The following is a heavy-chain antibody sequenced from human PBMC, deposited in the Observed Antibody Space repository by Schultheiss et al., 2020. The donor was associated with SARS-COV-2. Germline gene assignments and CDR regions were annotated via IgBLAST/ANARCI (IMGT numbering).Heavy chain of an antibody. CDR3: ARVGGSCYSDY. D-gene: IGHD2-15*01. CDR2: INHSGST. Sequence: SQTLSLTCTVSGGSISSYYWGWIRQPPGKGLEWIGEINHSGSTNYNPSLKSRVTISVDTSKNQFSLKLSSVTAADTAVYYCARVGGSCYSDYWGQGTLVTVSS. V-gene: IGHV4-34*01. CDR1: GGSISSYY. J-gene: IGHJ4*02.